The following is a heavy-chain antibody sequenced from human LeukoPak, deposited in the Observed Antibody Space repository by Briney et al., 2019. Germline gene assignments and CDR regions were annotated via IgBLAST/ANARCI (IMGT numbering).Heavy chain of an antibody. V-gene: IGHV3-74*01. J-gene: IGHJ4*02. CDR1: GFTFSYYW. D-gene: IGHD1-26*01. CDR3: ARDLSYSGIDY. Sequence: GGSLRLSCAASGFTFSYYWMHWVRQAPGKGLVWVSRIKSDGSITEYADSVKGRFTISRDNAKNTLYLQMNSLRAEDTAVYYCARDLSYSGIDYWGQGTLVTVSS. CDR2: IKSDGSIT.